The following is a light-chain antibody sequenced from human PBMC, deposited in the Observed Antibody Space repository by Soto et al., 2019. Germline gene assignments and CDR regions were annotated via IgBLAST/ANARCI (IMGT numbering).Light chain of an antibody. CDR3: QQYYATPPYT. CDR1: QSVLYSSNNKNY. Sequence: DIVMTQSPDSLAVSLGERATINCKSSQSVLYSSNNKNYLAWYQQQPGQPPKLLIYWASTRESGVPDRFSGSGSGTDFTLTTSSLQAEDVAVYYGQQYYATPPYTFGQGTKVEIK. V-gene: IGKV4-1*01. J-gene: IGKJ2*01. CDR2: WAS.